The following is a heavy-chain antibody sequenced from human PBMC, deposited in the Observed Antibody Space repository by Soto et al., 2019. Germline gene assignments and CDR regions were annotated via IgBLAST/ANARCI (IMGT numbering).Heavy chain of an antibody. CDR3: AMSGYYRGGICPRGLGY. J-gene: IGHJ4*02. V-gene: IGHV4-31*03. D-gene: IGHD2-15*01. CDR1: GGSISSGGYY. CDR2: ISYSGST. Sequence: QVQLQESGPGLVKPSQTLSLTCTVSGGSISSGGYYWSWIRQHPGKGLEWIGNISYSGSTYYNPSLKNRVTISIDTSTNQFSLKLSSVTAADTAVYSCAMSGYYRGGICPRGLGYWGQGTLVTVSS.